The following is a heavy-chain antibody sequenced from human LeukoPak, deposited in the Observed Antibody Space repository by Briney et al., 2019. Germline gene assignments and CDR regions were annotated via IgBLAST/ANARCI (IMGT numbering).Heavy chain of an antibody. CDR2: ISSSSSYI. CDR3: ARTYNYVWGSYRPYFDY. J-gene: IGHJ4*02. Sequence: GGSLRLSCAASGFTFSSYAMNWVSQAPGKRLEWVSSISSSSSYIYYADSVKGRFTISRDNAKNSLYLQMNSLRAEDTAVYYCARTYNYVWGSYRPYFDYWGQGTLVTASS. D-gene: IGHD3-16*02. CDR1: GFTFSSYA. V-gene: IGHV3-21*01.